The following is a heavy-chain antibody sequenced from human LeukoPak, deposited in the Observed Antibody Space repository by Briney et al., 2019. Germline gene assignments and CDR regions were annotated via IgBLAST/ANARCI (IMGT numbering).Heavy chain of an antibody. CDR2: TYYRSKWYN. V-gene: IGHV6-1*01. J-gene: IGHJ3*02. Sequence: SQTLSLTCAISGDSVSSNSAAWNWIRQSPSRGLEWLGRTYYRSKWYNDYAVSVKSRITINPDTSKNQFSLQLNSVTPEDTAVYYCARDEGYCSGGSCYPNAFDIWGQGTMVTVSS. CDR3: ARDEGYCSGGSCYPNAFDI. CDR1: GDSVSSNSAA. D-gene: IGHD2-15*01.